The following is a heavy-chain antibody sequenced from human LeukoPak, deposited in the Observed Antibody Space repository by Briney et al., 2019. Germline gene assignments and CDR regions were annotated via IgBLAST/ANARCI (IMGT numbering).Heavy chain of an antibody. CDR1: GITFSNYA. D-gene: IGHD5-12*01. J-gene: IGHJ4*02. Sequence: PGGSLRLSCTASGITFSNYAMHWVRQAPGKDLEWLVVFSYDGTTRRYADSVKGRFTISRDNARNTQYLQMNSLRTEDTAIYYCARGKDDSDGYDFLLDYWGQGTLVTVSS. CDR3: ARGKDDSDGYDFLLDY. V-gene: IGHV3-30*01. CDR2: FSYDGTTR.